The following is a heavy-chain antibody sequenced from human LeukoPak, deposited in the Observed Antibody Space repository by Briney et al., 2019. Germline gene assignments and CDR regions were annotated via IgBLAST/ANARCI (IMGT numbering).Heavy chain of an antibody. CDR2: INPSGGST. CDR1: GYTFTSYY. D-gene: IGHD2-2*01. J-gene: IGHJ4*02. Sequence: ASVKVSCKASGYTFTSYYMHWVRQAPGQGLEWMGIINPSGGSTSYAQKFQGRVTMTRDMSTSTVYMELSSLRSEDTAVYYCARGRPIVVVPAAAYYFDYWGQGTLVTVSS. V-gene: IGHV1-46*01. CDR3: ARGRPIVVVPAAAYYFDY.